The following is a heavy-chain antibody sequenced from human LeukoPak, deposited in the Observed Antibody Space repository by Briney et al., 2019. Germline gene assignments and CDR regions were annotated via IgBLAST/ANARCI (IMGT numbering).Heavy chain of an antibody. Sequence: GGSLRLSCETSGFTFSSFSMNWVRQAPGKGLEWVSAISGSGGSTYYADSVKGRFTISRDNSKNTLYLQMNSLRAEDTAVYYCARGGSMIVVVTPFDYWGQGTLVTVSS. CDR1: GFTFSSFS. V-gene: IGHV3-23*01. J-gene: IGHJ4*02. CDR2: ISGSGGST. D-gene: IGHD3-22*01. CDR3: ARGGSMIVVVTPFDY.